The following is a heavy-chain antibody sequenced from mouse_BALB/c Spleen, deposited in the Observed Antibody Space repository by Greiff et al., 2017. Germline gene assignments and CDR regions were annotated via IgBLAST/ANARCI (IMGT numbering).Heavy chain of an antibody. J-gene: IGHJ4*01. CDR3: ARHGDYPYAMDY. CDR2: IWSDGST. CDR1: GFSLTSYG. V-gene: IGHV2-6-2*01. D-gene: IGHD2-4*01. Sequence: QVQLKESGPDLVAPSQSLSITCTVSGFSLTSYGVHWVRQPPGKGLEWLVVIWSDGSTTYNSALKSRLGISKDNSKSQVFLKMNSLQTDDTAMYYCARHGDYPYAMDYWGQGTSVTVSS.